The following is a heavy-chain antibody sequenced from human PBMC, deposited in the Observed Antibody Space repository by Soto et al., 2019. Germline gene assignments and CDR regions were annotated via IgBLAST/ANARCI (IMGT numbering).Heavy chain of an antibody. J-gene: IGHJ5*02. CDR3: AKAVLMVYAHEGFNWFDP. V-gene: IGHV3-30*18. D-gene: IGHD2-8*01. CDR2: ISYDGSNK. CDR1: GFTFSSYG. Sequence: PGGSLRLSCAASGFTFSSYGMHWVRQAPGKGLEWVAVISYDGSNKYYADSVKGRFTISRDNSKNTLYLQMNSLRAEDTAVYYCAKAVLMVYAHEGFNWFDPWGQGTLVTVSS.